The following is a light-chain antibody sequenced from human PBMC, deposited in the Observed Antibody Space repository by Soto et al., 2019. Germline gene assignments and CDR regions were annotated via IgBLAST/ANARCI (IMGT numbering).Light chain of an antibody. CDR2: DVA. V-gene: IGLV2-14*03. Sequence: QPVLTQPASVSDSPGQSITISCTGTSSDVGGSNFVSWYQQHPGKPPKLIIYDVANRPSGVSNRFSGSKSGSTASLIISRLQTEDEADYYCVPYTSSTTYVFGTGTKVTVL. CDR1: SSDVGGSNF. CDR3: VPYTSSTTYV. J-gene: IGLJ1*01.